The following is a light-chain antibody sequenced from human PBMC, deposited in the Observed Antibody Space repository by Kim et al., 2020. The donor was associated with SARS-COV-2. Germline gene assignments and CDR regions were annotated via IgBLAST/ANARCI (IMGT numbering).Light chain of an antibody. CDR2: GNS. Sequence: QSVLTQQPSVSGAPGQRVTISCTGSSSNIGASNDVHWYQQLPGTAPKLLIYGNSNRPSGVPDRFSGSKSGTSSSLAITGLQAEDEADYYCQSYDSSLSGSVFGGGTQLTVL. CDR1: SSNIGASND. J-gene: IGLJ2*01. V-gene: IGLV1-40*01. CDR3: QSYDSSLSGSV.